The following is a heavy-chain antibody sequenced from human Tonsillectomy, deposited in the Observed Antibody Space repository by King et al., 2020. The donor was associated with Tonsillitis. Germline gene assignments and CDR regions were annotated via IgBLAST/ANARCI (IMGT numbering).Heavy chain of an antibody. Sequence: QLVQSGAEVKKPGASVKVSCKASGYTFTGYYMHWVRQAPGQGLEWMGWINPNSGGTIYAQTFQCRVTMTRDTSISTAYMELSRLRSDDTAVYYCARDPAVAGENWFDPWGQGTLVTVSS. CDR1: GYTFTGYY. CDR2: INPNSGGT. CDR3: ARDPAVAGENWFDP. V-gene: IGHV1-2*02. D-gene: IGHD6-19*01. J-gene: IGHJ5*02.